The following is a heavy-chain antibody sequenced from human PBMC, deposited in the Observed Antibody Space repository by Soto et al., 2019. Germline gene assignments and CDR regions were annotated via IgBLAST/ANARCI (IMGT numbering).Heavy chain of an antibody. CDR1: GYSISSSNW. J-gene: IGHJ4*02. V-gene: IGHV4-28*01. Sequence: PSETLSLTCAVSGYSISSSNWWGWIRQPPGKGLGWIGYIYYSGSTYYNPSLKSRVTMSVDTSKNQFSLKLSSVTAVDTAVYYCAIYSYGFGVDYWGQGTLVTVSS. CDR3: AIYSYGFGVDY. D-gene: IGHD5-18*01. CDR2: IYYSGST.